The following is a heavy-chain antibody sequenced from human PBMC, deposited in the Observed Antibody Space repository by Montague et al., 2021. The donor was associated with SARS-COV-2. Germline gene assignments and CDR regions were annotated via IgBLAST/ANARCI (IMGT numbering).Heavy chain of an antibody. J-gene: IGHJ3*02. D-gene: IGHD1-14*01. CDR1: GASVGGSD. CDR2: FYSVGVT. CDR3: ARETMTADAFDI. Sequence: SETLSLTCTVSGASVGGSDWGWIRQSPGKGLEWIGYFYSVGVTDYNPSLKSRATISRDTSKNQFSLKVSSVTAADTAVYYCARETMTADAFDIWGQGTMVTVSS. V-gene: IGHV4-59*02.